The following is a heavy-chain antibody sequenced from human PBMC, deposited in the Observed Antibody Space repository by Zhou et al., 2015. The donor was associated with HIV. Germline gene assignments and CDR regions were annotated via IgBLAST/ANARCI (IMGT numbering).Heavy chain of an antibody. CDR2: IIPIFGSA. Sequence: QVQLVQSGAEVKKPGSSVKVSCKASGGTFSSYAISWVRQAPGQGLEWMGGIIPIFGSANYAQRFQGRVTITADESTSTAYMELSSLRSEDTAVYYCARCGGDRGDVCACFDYWGQGTLVTVSS. J-gene: IGHJ4*02. D-gene: IGHD2-21*02. V-gene: IGHV1-69*12. CDR1: GGTFSSYA. CDR3: ARCGGDRGDVCACFDY.